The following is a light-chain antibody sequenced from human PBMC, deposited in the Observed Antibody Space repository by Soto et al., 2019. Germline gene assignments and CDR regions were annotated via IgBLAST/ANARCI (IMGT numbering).Light chain of an antibody. CDR3: SSYAGSSNV. V-gene: IGLV2-8*01. Sequence: QSVLTQPPSASGSPGQSVAISCTGTSSDVGGYNYVSWYQQHPGKAPKLMIYEVNKRPSGVPDRFSGSKSGNTASLTVSGLQAEDEADYYCSSYAGSSNVFGTGTKLT. CDR2: EVN. J-gene: IGLJ1*01. CDR1: SSDVGGYNY.